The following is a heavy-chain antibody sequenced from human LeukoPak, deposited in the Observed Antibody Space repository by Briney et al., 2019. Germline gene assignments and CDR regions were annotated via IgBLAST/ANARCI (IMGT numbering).Heavy chain of an antibody. CDR1: GYTFTSYD. CDR3: ARGRVIVAPITMFSKNYYYYYMDV. CDR2: MNPNSGNT. Sequence: ASVKVSCKASGYTFTSYDINWVRRATGQGLEWMGWMNPNSGNTGYAQKFQGRVTMTRNTSISTAYMELSSLRSEDTAVYYCARGRVIVAPITMFSKNYYYYYMDVWGKGTTVTISS. D-gene: IGHD5-12*01. J-gene: IGHJ6*03. V-gene: IGHV1-8*01.